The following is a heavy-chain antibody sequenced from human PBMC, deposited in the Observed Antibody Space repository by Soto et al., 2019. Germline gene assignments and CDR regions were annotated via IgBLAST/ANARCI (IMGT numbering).Heavy chain of an antibody. CDR3: ARINYDILTGYPVDY. D-gene: IGHD3-9*01. J-gene: IGHJ4*02. CDR1: GGSISSYY. Sequence: PSETLSLTCTVSGGSISSYYWSWIRQPPGKGLEWIGYIYYSGSTNYNPSLKSRVTISVDTSKNQFSLKLISVTAADTAVYYCARINYDILTGYPVDYWGQGTLVTVSS. CDR2: IYYSGST. V-gene: IGHV4-59*01.